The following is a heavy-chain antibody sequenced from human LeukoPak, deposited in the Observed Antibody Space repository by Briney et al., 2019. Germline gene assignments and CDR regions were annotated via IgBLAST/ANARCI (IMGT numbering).Heavy chain of an antibody. CDR3: VRGALPGDNWYFDL. CDR2: FGSAGDT. V-gene: IGHV3-13*01. CDR1: GFPFSAYD. J-gene: IGHJ2*01. Sequence: GGSLRLSCETSGFPFSAYDMHWVRQAPGKGLEWVSAFGSAGDTYYPGAVRGRFTISRDHAKNSLYLQMNSLRTGDTAVYFCVRGALPGDNWYFDLWGRGTLVTVAS.